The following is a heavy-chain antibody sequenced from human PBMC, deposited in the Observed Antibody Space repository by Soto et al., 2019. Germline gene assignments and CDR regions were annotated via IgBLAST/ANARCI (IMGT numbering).Heavy chain of an antibody. Sequence: ASVKVCCKASGYTFTSYSMHWVRQAPGQRLEWMGWINAGNGNTKYSQKFQGRVTITRDTSASTAYMELSSLRSEDTAVYYCASFDPVHGQGYYYDCMDVWGKETTVTVS. V-gene: IGHV1-3*01. CDR2: INAGNGNT. CDR1: GYTFTSYS. D-gene: IGHD3-9*01. J-gene: IGHJ6*03. CDR3: ASFDPVHGQGYYYDCMDV.